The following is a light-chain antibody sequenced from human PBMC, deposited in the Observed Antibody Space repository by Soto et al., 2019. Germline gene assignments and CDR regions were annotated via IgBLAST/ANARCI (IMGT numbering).Light chain of an antibody. V-gene: IGKV3-20*01. CDR1: QNVNSKF. CDR3: QQYGNSRFI. J-gene: IGKJ3*01. Sequence: EIVLTQSPGTLSLSPGERATLTCRASQNVNSKFFTWYQQKPGQVPRVLIYGASSWATGIPDRFSDSGSGTDFTLTISRLEPEDFAVYYCQQYGNSRFIFGPGTKVDI. CDR2: GAS.